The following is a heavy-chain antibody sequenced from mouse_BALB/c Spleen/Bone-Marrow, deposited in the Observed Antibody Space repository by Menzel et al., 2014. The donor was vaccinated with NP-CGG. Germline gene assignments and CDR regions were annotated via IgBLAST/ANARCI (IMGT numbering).Heavy chain of an antibody. CDR3: ARDGNYRYAMDY. CDR2: INPSNGRT. Sequence: QVQLQHSGAELVKPGASVKLSCMASGFTFTSYWIHWVKQRPGQGPEWIGEINPSNGRTNYNEKFKRKATLTEDKSSSTAYMQLSSLTSEDSAVYYCARDGNYRYAMDYWGQGTSVTVSS. D-gene: IGHD2-1*01. J-gene: IGHJ4*01. V-gene: IGHV1S81*02. CDR1: GFTFTSYW.